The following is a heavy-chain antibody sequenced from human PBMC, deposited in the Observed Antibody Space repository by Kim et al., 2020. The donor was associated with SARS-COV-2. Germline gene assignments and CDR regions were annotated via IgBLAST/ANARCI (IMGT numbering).Heavy chain of an antibody. J-gene: IGHJ4*02. D-gene: IGHD3-10*01. CDR1: GFTFSDYD. V-gene: IGHV3-11*04. CDR3: ARDAGGTMVRGVIDY. Sequence: GGSLRLSCAASGFTFSDYDMSWIRQAPGKRLEWVSYISSSGSTIYYADSVKGRFTISRDNAKNSLYLQMNSLRAEDTAVYYCARDAGGTMVRGVIDYWGQGTLVTVSS. CDR2: ISSSGSTI.